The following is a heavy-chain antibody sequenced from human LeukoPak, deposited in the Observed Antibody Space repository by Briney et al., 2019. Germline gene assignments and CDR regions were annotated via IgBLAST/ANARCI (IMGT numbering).Heavy chain of an antibody. CDR1: GYTFTSYY. CDR2: INPSGGST. J-gene: IGHJ4*02. Sequence: ASVKVSCKASGYTFTSYYMHWGRQAPGQGLEWMGIINPSGGSTSYAQKFQGRVTMTRDTSTSTVYMELSSLRSEDTAVYYCARDRGGVVIIEYYFDYWGQGTLVTVSS. D-gene: IGHD3-3*01. CDR3: ARDRGGVVIIEYYFDY. V-gene: IGHV1-46*01.